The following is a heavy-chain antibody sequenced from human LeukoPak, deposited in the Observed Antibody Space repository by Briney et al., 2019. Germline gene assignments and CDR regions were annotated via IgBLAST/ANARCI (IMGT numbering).Heavy chain of an antibody. D-gene: IGHD5-18*01. CDR1: GYTFTSYD. CDR3: ARSPTRIQLWLLRY. V-gene: IGHV1-46*01. J-gene: IGHJ4*02. CDR2: INPSGGST. Sequence: ASVKVSCKASGYTFTSYDINWVRQAPGQGLEWMGIINPSGGSTSYAQKFQGRVTMTRDTSTSTVYMELSSLRSEDTAVYYCARSPTRIQLWLLRYWGQGTLVTVSS.